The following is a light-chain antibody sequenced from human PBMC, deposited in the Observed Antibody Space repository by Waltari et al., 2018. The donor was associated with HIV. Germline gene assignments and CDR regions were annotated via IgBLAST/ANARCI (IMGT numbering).Light chain of an antibody. CDR3: NSRDSSGVV. CDR1: SLGNYF. Sequence: SSELTQDPAVSVALGQTVRITCQGDSLGNYFASWYQQKPGQAPVLVIYGKNNRPSGIPDRFSVSSSGTTASLIITGAQVEDEADYYCNSRDSSGVVFGGGTKLTVL. CDR2: GKN. V-gene: IGLV3-19*01. J-gene: IGLJ2*01.